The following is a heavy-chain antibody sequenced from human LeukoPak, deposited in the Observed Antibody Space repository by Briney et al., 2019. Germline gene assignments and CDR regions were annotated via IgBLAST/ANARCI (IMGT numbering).Heavy chain of an antibody. J-gene: IGHJ6*03. Sequence: ASVKVSCKASGYTFTGYYMHWVRQAPGQGLEWMGWINPNNGGTNYAQKFQGRVTMTRDTSISTAYMELSRLRSDDTAVYYRARGCSGGSCYYYYYMDVWGKGTTVTVSS. CDR2: INPNNGGT. CDR1: GYTFTGYY. CDR3: ARGCSGGSCYYYYYMDV. V-gene: IGHV1-2*02. D-gene: IGHD2-15*01.